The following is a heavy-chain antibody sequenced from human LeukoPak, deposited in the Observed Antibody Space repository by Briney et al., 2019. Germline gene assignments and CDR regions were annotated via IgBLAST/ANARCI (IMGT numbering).Heavy chain of an antibody. CDR2: IYTSETT. Sequence: SETLSLTCTVSGASISSYYWSWIRQPPGKGLEWIGYIYTSETTNFNPALRSRVTISTDTSKNQVSLRLSSVTGADTALYYCARHRSPSSLSFFDIWGQGMLVIVSS. D-gene: IGHD2-2*01. J-gene: IGHJ4*02. CDR1: GASISSYY. CDR3: ARHRSPSSLSFFDI. V-gene: IGHV4-4*09.